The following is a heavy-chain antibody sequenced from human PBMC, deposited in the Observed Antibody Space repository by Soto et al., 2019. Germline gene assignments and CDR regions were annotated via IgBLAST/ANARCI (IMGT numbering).Heavy chain of an antibody. CDR3: AKVERYYYDSSGYYSAPLF. CDR1: GFTLSSYA. CDR2: ISGSGGTT. D-gene: IGHD3-22*01. J-gene: IGHJ4*02. Sequence: EVQLLESGGGLVQPGGSLRLSCAASGFTLSSYAMSWVRQAPGKGLEWVSAISGSGGTTYYADSVKGRFTISRDTSKNTLYLKMNSLRAEDTAVYYCAKVERYYYDSSGYYSAPLFWGQGTLVTVSS. V-gene: IGHV3-23*01.